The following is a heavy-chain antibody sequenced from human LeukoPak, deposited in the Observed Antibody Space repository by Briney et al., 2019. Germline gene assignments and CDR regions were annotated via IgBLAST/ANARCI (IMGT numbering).Heavy chain of an antibody. CDR2: ISAYNGNT. D-gene: IGHD6-19*01. Sequence: GASVTVSCKASGYTFTSYGISWVRQAPGQGLEWMGWISAYNGNTNYAQKLQGRVTMTTDTSTSTAYMELRSLRSDDTAVYYCARDGASSHHFGIFDYWGQGTLVTVSS. CDR1: GYTFTSYG. J-gene: IGHJ4*02. V-gene: IGHV1-18*01. CDR3: ARDGASSHHFGIFDY.